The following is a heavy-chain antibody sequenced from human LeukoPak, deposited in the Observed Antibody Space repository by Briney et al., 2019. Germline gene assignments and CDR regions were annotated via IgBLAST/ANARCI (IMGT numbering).Heavy chain of an antibody. CDR3: ARDQFLDS. CDR2: ISRGGNSK. CDR1: GFRFSDYY. Sequence: GGSLRLSCAASGFRFSDYYMSWIRQAPGKGLEWVSSISRGGNSKYFADSVKGRFTNSRDNAKNSLDLQMDSLRPEDTAVYYCARDQFLDSWGQGTLVTVSS. J-gene: IGHJ4*02. V-gene: IGHV3-11*01.